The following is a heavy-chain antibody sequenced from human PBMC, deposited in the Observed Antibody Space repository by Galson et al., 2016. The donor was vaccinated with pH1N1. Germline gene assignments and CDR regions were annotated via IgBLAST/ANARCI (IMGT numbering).Heavy chain of an antibody. Sequence: SETLSLTCGVYGGSVSGYYCSWIRQPPGKGLEWLGEIHPTGSIEYSRSLGSRLTISVDATNNQFSLNLNSVTAADTAVYYCARHVGTIFGLVRPTYLDYWGQGTLVTVSS. J-gene: IGHJ4*02. D-gene: IGHD3-3*01. CDR3: ARHVGTIFGLVRPTYLDY. CDR1: GGSVSGYY. V-gene: IGHV4-34*01. CDR2: IHPTGSI.